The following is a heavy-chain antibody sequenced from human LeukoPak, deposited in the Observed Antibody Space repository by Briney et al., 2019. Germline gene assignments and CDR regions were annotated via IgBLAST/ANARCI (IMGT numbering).Heavy chain of an antibody. J-gene: IGHJ4*02. CDR1: GFAFSSYW. CDR3: ARDRMWGVESEDY. D-gene: IGHD3-10*01. Sequence: SGGSLRLSCAASGFAFSSYWMSWVRQAPGKGLEWVANIKEDGSEKYYVDSVKGRFTISRDNAKNSMYLQMKSLRAEDTAVYYCARDRMWGVESEDYWGQGTLVTVSS. CDR2: IKEDGSEK. V-gene: IGHV3-7*01.